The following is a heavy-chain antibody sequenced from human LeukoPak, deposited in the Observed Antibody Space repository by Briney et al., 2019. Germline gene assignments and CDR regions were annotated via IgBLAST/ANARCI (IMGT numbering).Heavy chain of an antibody. D-gene: IGHD2-2*02. V-gene: IGHV3-21*01. Sequence: GGSLRLSCAASGFTFSSYSMNWVRQAPGKGLEWVSSISSSSSYIYYADSVKGRFTISREKAKTSLYLQMNSLRAEDTAVYYCARLPVGYCSSTSCYTDYYYYGMDVWGQGTTVTVSS. CDR1: GFTFSSYS. J-gene: IGHJ6*02. CDR3: ARLPVGYCSSTSCYTDYYYYGMDV. CDR2: ISSSSSYI.